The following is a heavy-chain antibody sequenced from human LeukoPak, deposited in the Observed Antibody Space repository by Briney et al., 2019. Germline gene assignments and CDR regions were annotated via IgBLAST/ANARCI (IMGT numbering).Heavy chain of an antibody. J-gene: IGHJ5*01. D-gene: IGHD6-19*01. V-gene: IGHV3-23*01. CDR1: GFAFSFYA. Sequence: GGSLRLSCAASGFAFSFYAMSWLRQPPGKGLEWVSTINANSGTTSYAASVRGRFTISRDNSKNTLYLQVNTLRADNTATYYCAKPISGGLAVTADWFHPWGQGTLVVVSS. CDR3: AKPISGGLAVTADWFHP. CDR2: INANSGTT.